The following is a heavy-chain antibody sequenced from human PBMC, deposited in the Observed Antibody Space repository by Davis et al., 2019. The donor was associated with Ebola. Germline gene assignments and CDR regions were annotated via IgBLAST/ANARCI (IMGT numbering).Heavy chain of an antibody. V-gene: IGHV3-66*01. CDR2: ISSGGGAP. J-gene: IGHJ6*04. CDR3: ASSYGMDV. CDR1: GFTVSSNY. Sequence: GESLKISCAASGFTVSSNYMSWVRQAPGKGLEWVSDISSGGGAPYYADSVKGRFTTFRDNPKNTLYLQMNSLRAEDTAVYYCASSYGMDVWGKGTTVTVSS.